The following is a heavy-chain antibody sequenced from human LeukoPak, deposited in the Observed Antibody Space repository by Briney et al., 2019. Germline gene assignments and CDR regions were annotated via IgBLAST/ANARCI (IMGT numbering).Heavy chain of an antibody. CDR3: ATMVRGVIINPGYGMDV. V-gene: IGHV1-18*01. CDR2: ISAYNGNT. Sequence: ASVKVSCKASGYTFTSYGISWVRQAPGQGLEWMGWISAYNGNTNYAQKLQGRVTMTTDTSTSTAYMELRSLRSDDPAVYYCATMVRGVIINPGYGMDVWGQGTTVTVSS. J-gene: IGHJ6*02. D-gene: IGHD3-10*01. CDR1: GYTFTSYG.